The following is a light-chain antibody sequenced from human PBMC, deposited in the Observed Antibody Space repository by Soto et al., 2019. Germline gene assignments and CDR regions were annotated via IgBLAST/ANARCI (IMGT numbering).Light chain of an antibody. CDR1: HSISIW. J-gene: IGKJ1*01. CDR3: QQYTSYPWT. CDR2: KAS. V-gene: IGKV1-5*03. Sequence: DIQMTQSPSTLSASVGDRVTITCRASHSISIWLAWYQQKPGKDPKLLIYKASSLESGVPSRFRGSGSGTELTLTVSSLQPDDFATYYCQQYTSYPWTFGQGTKVESK.